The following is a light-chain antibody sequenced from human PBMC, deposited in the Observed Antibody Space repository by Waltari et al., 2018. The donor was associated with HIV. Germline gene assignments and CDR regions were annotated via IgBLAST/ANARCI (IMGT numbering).Light chain of an antibody. CDR2: DDN. Sequence: SYVLTQPPSVSVDPGETARLTCGGTNIGSKSVPWYQQQPGQAPVLVIYDDNDRPSGIPERFSGSSSGNTATLTISRVEAGDEADYYCQVWDTTTDQWVFGGGTELAVL. CDR3: QVWDTTTDQWV. CDR1: NIGSKS. J-gene: IGLJ3*02. V-gene: IGLV3-21*04.